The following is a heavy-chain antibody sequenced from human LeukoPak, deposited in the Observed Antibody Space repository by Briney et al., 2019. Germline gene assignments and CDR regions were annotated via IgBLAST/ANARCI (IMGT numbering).Heavy chain of an antibody. J-gene: IGHJ5*02. Sequence: GGSLRLSCAASGFTFSSYIMTWVRQAPGRGLEWVSSITSSSSYIYYADSVKGRFTISRDNSKNTLYLQMNSLRAEDTAVYYCAKGGIAAPNWFDPWGQGTLVTVSS. V-gene: IGHV3-21*04. D-gene: IGHD6-13*01. CDR2: ITSSSSYI. CDR1: GFTFSSYI. CDR3: AKGGIAAPNWFDP.